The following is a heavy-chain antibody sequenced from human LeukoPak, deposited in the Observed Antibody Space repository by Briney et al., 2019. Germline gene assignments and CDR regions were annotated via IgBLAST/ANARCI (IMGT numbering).Heavy chain of an antibody. CDR3: ARHSSGWDNWFDP. CDR2: IYYSGST. Sequence: PSETLSLTCTVSGGSISSYYWSWIRQPPGKGLEWIGYIYYSGSTNYNPSLKSRVTISVDTSKNQFSLKLSSATAADTAVYYCARHSSGWDNWFDPWGQGTLVTVSS. D-gene: IGHD6-19*01. J-gene: IGHJ5*02. V-gene: IGHV4-59*08. CDR1: GGSISSYY.